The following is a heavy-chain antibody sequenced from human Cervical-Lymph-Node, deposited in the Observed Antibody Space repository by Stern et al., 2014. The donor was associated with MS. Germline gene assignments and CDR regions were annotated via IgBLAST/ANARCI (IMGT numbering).Heavy chain of an antibody. J-gene: IGHJ4*02. Sequence: VQLVQSGGGVIQPGGSLRLSCTASGVTVRRDYMTWVRQAPGKGLAWVSLITNVGSTFYTDSVKGRFTISRDDSKNTVYLHMTSLRAEDTAMYYCARDTSSPERSDWWGQGTLVTVSS. CDR3: ARDTSSPERSDW. V-gene: IGHV3-53*01. CDR1: GVTVRRDY. D-gene: IGHD1-1*01. CDR2: ITNVGST.